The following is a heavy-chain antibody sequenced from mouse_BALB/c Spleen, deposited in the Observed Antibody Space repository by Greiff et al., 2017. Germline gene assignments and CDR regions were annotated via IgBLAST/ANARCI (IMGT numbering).Heavy chain of an antibody. CDR3: ARKISYSYYAMDY. V-gene: IGHV5-17*02. CDR2: ISSGSSTI. J-gene: IGHJ4*01. Sequence: DVHLVESGGGLVQPGGSRKLSCAASGFTFSSFGMHWVRQAPEKGLEWVAYISSGSSTIYYADTVKGRFTISRDNPKNTLFLQMTSLRSEDTAMYYCARKISYSYYAMDYWGQGTSVTVSS. CDR1: GFTFSSFG. D-gene: IGHD2-12*01.